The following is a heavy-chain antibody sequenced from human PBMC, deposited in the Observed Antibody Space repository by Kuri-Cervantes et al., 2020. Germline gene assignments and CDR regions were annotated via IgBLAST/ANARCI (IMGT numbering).Heavy chain of an antibody. CDR1: GGTISRSSYY. D-gene: IGHD6-13*01. V-gene: IGHV4-39*02. J-gene: IGHJ4*02. CDR2: IYYSGCT. Sequence: SETLSLTCTVSGGTISRSSYYWGWNRQPPGKGLEWIGSIYYSGCTYYNPSLKGRVTISVDTSKNQFSLKLSSVTAADTAVYYCARDVAAAGLDYWGQGTLVTVSS. CDR3: ARDVAAAGLDY.